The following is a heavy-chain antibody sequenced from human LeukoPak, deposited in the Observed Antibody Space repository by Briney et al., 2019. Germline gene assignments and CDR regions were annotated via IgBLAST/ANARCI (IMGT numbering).Heavy chain of an antibody. V-gene: IGHV4-61*02. J-gene: IGHJ4*02. D-gene: IGHD6-13*01. CDR1: GGSISSGSYY. CDR2: IYTSGTT. Sequence: SQTLSLTCTVSGGSISSGSYYWSWLRHPAGKGLEWIGRIYTSGTTNYNPSPKSRVTISVDTSKNQFSPKLSSVTAADTALYYCARDIELGHFDYWGQGTLVTVSS. CDR3: ARDIELGHFDY.